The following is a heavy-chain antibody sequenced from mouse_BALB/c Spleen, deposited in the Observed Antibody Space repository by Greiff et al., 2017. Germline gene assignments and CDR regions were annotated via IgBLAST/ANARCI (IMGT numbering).Heavy chain of an antibody. J-gene: IGHJ3*01. Sequence: VQRVESGPGLVAPSQSLSITCTVSGFSLTGYGVNWVRQPPGKGLEWLGMIWGDGSTDYNSALKSRLSISKDNSKSQVFLKMNSLQTDDTARYYCARAHYYGPFAYWGQGTLVTVSA. CDR2: IWGDGST. V-gene: IGHV2-6-7*01. CDR1: GFSLTGYG. CDR3: ARAHYYGPFAY. D-gene: IGHD1-1*01.